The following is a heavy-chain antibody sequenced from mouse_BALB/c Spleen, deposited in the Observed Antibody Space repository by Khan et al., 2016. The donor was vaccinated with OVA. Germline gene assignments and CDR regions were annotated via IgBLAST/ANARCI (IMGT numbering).Heavy chain of an antibody. CDR3: TRGGYVSFGY. V-gene: IGHV1-4*01. Sequence: QVQLQQSGAELARPGASVKMSCKASGYIFTSYMMHWVKQRPGQGLEWIGDINPSSGYNNYNQKFKDKATLTADNSSSTAYMQLSSLTSEDSAVDYCTRGGYVSFGYWGQGTLVTVSA. CDR2: INPSSGYN. CDR1: GYIFTSYM. J-gene: IGHJ3*01. D-gene: IGHD1-1*01.